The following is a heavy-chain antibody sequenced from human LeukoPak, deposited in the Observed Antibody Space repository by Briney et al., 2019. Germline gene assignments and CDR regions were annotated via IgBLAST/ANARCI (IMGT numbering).Heavy chain of an antibody. D-gene: IGHD5-18*01. CDR1: RFTVSNAW. Sequence: KSAGYLRLSCAASRFTVSNAWMSWVRQGQGNERKWRVRIKSKSASGTTDYAAPMKGRFTISRDDSKNTLYLQMNSLKTEDTAMYYCTTASQYSYLSYYYHYMDVWGKGTTVTVSS. J-gene: IGHJ6*03. CDR3: TTASQYSYLSYYYHYMDV. CDR2: IKSKSASGTT. V-gene: IGHV3-15*01.